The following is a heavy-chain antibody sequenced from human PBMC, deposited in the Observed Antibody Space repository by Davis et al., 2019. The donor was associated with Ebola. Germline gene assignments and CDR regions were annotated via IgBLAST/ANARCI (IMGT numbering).Heavy chain of an antibody. CDR3: ARGQQLVLTGYYYGMDV. V-gene: IGHV1-2*04. CDR2: INPNSGGT. D-gene: IGHD6-13*01. Sequence: AAPVKVSCKASGYTFTGYYMHWVRQAPGQGLEWMGWINPNSGGTNYAQKFQGWVTMTRDTSISTAYMELSRLRSDDTAVYYCARGQQLVLTGYYYGMDVWGQGTTVTVSS. J-gene: IGHJ6*02. CDR1: GYTFTGYY.